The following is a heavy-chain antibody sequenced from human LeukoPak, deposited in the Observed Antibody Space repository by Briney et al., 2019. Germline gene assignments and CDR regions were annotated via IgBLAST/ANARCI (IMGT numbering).Heavy chain of an antibody. CDR1: GFTFSSYA. J-gene: IGHJ6*03. CDR3: AKDLLRNTAMVTGYYYYYYMDV. D-gene: IGHD5-18*01. V-gene: IGHV3-23*01. CDR2: ISGSGGST. Sequence: GGSLRLSCAASGFTFSSYAMSWVRQAPGKGLEWVSAISGSGGSTYYADSVKGRFTISRDNSENTLYLQMNSLRAEDTAVYYCAKDLLRNTAMVTGYYYYYYMDVWGKGTTGTVSS.